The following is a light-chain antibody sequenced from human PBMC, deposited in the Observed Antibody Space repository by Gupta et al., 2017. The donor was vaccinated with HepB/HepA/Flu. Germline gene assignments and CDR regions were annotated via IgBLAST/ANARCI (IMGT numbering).Light chain of an antibody. Sequence: SYELTQPPLVPVPQGQTASITCSGDKLADKYACWYQQKPGQSPVLVIYQDSKRPSGIPERFSGSNSGTTATVTISGNQAVDEADYYCQASDSSTGGVFGGGTKLTVL. CDR3: QASDSSTGGV. J-gene: IGLJ3*02. CDR2: QDS. V-gene: IGLV3-1*01. CDR1: KLADKY.